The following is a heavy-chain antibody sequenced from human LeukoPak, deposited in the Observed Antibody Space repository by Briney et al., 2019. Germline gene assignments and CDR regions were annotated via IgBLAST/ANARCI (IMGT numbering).Heavy chain of an antibody. V-gene: IGHV7-4-1*02. CDR3: ARDGYGDDAFDF. CDR1: GYTFRIYA. J-gene: IGHJ3*01. Sequence: AAVKVSCKASGYTFRIYAINWVRQAPGQGLKWMGWIDTNTGNPTYAQGFTGRFVFSLDTSVTTVYLQISSLKAEDTAVYYCARDGYGDDAFDFWGQGTMVTVSS. D-gene: IGHD4-17*01. CDR2: IDTNTGNP.